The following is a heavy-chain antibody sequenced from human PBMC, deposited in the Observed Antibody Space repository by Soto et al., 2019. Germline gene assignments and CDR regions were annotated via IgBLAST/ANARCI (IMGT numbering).Heavy chain of an antibody. Sequence: SETLSLTCAVSGCSISSGFYSWSWIRQPPGKGLEWIGYIYHSGSTYYNPSLKSRVTISVDRSKNQFSLKLSSVTAADTAVYYCARDRYCSSTSCYDLTRGSYYYYGMDVWGQGTTVTVSS. CDR1: GCSISSGFYS. CDR2: IYHSGST. V-gene: IGHV4-30-2*01. J-gene: IGHJ6*02. D-gene: IGHD2-2*01. CDR3: ARDRYCSSTSCYDLTRGSYYYYGMDV.